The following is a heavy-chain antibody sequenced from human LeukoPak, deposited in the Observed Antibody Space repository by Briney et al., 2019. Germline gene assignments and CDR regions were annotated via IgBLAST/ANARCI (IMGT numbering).Heavy chain of an antibody. CDR3: ARATYGDYGYFDY. Sequence: SETLSLTCTVSGGSISIYYWSWIRQPAEKGLEWIGRIYISGSSNYNPSLKSRVTISVDKSKNQFSLKLSSVTAADTAVYYCARATYGDYGYFDYWGHGTLVTVSS. J-gene: IGHJ4*01. CDR1: GGSISIYY. CDR2: IYISGSS. V-gene: IGHV4-4*07. D-gene: IGHD4-17*01.